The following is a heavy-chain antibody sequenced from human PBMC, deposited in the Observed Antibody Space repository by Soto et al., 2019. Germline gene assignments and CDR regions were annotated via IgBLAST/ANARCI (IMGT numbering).Heavy chain of an antibody. V-gene: IGHV3-30*18. D-gene: IGHD6-19*01. CDR1: GFTFSSYG. CDR2: ISYDGSNK. J-gene: IGHJ1*01. CDR3: AKDPRYSSGWYSLAEYFQH. Sequence: GGSLRLSCAASGFTFSSYGMHWVRQAPGKGLEWVAVISYDGSNKYYADSVKGRFTISRDNSKNTLYLQMNSLRAEDTAVYYCAKDPRYSSGWYSLAEYFQHWGQGTLVTVSS.